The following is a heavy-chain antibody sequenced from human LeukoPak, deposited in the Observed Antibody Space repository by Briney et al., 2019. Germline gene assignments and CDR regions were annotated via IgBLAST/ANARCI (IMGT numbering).Heavy chain of an antibody. CDR2: ISSSGSTI. V-gene: IGHV3-11*01. Sequence: GGSLRLSCAASGFTFSDYYMSWIRQAPGKGLEWVSYISSSGSTIYYADSVKGRFTISRDNAKNSLYLQMNSPRAEDTAVYYCARDLFEYYYDSSGYYQDAFDIWGQGTMVTVSS. J-gene: IGHJ3*02. CDR1: GFTFSDYY. CDR3: ARDLFEYYYDSSGYYQDAFDI. D-gene: IGHD3-22*01.